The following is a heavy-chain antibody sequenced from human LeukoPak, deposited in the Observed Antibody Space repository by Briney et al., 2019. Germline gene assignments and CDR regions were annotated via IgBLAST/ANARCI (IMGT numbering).Heavy chain of an antibody. CDR1: GFTFSSYA. CDR2: ISYDGSNK. CDR3: ARDAHAAAGMSLDY. D-gene: IGHD6-13*01. Sequence: GGSLRLSCAASGFTFSSYAMHWVRQAPGKGLEWVAVISYDGSNKYYADSVKGRFTISRDNSKNTLYLQMNSLRAEDTAVYYCARDAHAAAGMSLDYWGQGTLVTVSS. J-gene: IGHJ4*02. V-gene: IGHV3-30-3*01.